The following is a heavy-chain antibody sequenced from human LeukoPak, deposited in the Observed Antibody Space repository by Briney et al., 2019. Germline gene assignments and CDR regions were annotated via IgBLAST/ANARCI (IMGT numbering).Heavy chain of an antibody. V-gene: IGHV3-11*06. CDR2: IRSSSSYT. CDR1: AFTLSAYY. D-gene: IGHD4-17*01. J-gene: IGHJ5*02. CDR3: ARTRGDYGDYNWFDP. Sequence: SLTLSCVVSAFTLSAYYMSWISQAPGTWLEWVSYIRSSSSYTNYADSVKGRFTISRDNAKNSLYLQMNSLRAEDTAVYYCARTRGDYGDYNWFDPWGQGTLVTVSS.